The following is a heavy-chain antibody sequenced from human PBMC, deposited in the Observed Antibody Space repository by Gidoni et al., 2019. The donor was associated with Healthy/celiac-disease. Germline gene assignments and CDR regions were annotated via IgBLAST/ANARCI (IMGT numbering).Heavy chain of an antibody. CDR3: ARDNGGYCSSTSCGNWFDP. V-gene: IGHV4-31*03. Sequence: QVQLQESGPGLVKPSQTLSLTCTVSGGSISSGGYYWSWIRQHPGKGLEWIGYIYYSGSTYYNPSLKSRVTISVDTSKNQFSLKLSSVTAADTAVYYCARDNGGYCSSTSCGNWFDPWGQGTLVTVSS. CDR2: IYYSGST. CDR1: GGSISSGGYY. J-gene: IGHJ5*02. D-gene: IGHD2-2*01.